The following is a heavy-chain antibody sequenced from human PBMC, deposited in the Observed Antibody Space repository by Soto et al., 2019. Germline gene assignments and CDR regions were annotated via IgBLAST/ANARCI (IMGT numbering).Heavy chain of an antibody. V-gene: IGHV1-18*01. J-gene: IGHJ5*02. CDR3: ARVGLYDFWSGYSNWFDP. CDR1: GYTFTSYG. Sequence: GASVKVSCKASGYTFTSYGISWVRQAPGQGLEWMGWISAYNGNTNYAQKLQGRVTMTTDTSTSTACMELRSLRSDDTAVYYCARVGLYDFWSGYSNWFDPWGQGTLVTVSS. D-gene: IGHD3-3*01. CDR2: ISAYNGNT.